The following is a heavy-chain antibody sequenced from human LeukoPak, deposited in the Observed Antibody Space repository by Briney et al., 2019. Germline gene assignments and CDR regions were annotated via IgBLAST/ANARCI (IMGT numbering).Heavy chain of an antibody. Sequence: PGASLRLSCAASGFTFKKSGMASVRPTPGKGLEYVSTLGEQYDDTHYADSVKGRFTLSRDNSKNTGFLLMNGLRAEDTAVYYCAKDCCGDSFFDYWGQGALVAVSS. CDR1: GFTFKKSG. V-gene: IGHV3-23*01. J-gene: IGHJ4*02. CDR2: LGEQYDDT. D-gene: IGHD2-21*02. CDR3: AKDCCGDSFFDY.